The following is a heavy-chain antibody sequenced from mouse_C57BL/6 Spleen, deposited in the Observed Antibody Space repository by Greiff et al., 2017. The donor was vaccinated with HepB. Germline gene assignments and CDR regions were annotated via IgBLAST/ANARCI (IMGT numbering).Heavy chain of an antibody. CDR3: ARQDYGSSYNYYAY. CDR2: ISSGGSYT. Sequence: VQLKESGGDLVKPGGSLKLSCAASGFTFSSYGMSWVRQTPDKRLEWVATISSGGSYTYYPDSVKGRFTISRDNAKNTLYLQMSSLKSEDTAIYYCARQDYGSSYNYYAYWGQGTTLTVSS. CDR1: GFTFSSYG. V-gene: IGHV5-6*01. D-gene: IGHD1-1*01. J-gene: IGHJ2*01.